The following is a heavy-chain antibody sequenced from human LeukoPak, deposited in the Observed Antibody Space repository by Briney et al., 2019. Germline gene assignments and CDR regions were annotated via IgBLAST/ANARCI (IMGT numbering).Heavy chain of an antibody. J-gene: IGHJ5*02. D-gene: IGHD5-18*01. CDR3: ARVPRGYSYGHNWFDP. Sequence: SETLSLTCTVSGGSISSYYWSWIRQPPGKGLEWIGYIYYSGSTNYNPSLKSRVTISVDTSKNQFSLKLSSVTAADTAVYYCARVPRGYSYGHNWFDPWGQGTLSPSPQ. CDR1: GGSISSYY. CDR2: IYYSGST. V-gene: IGHV4-59*01.